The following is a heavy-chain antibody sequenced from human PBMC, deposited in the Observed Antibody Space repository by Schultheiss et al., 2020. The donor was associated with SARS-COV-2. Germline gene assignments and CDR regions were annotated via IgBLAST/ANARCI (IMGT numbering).Heavy chain of an antibody. J-gene: IGHJ3*02. CDR2: INPSGGST. CDR1: GYTFTGYY. Sequence: GESLKISCKASGYTFTGYYIHWVRQAPGQGLEWMGIINPSGGSTSYAQKFQGRVTMTTDTSISTAYMELSRLRSDDTAVYYCARARTILGAFDIWGQGTMVTVSS. V-gene: IGHV1-46*01. D-gene: IGHD3-3*01. CDR3: ARARTILGAFDI.